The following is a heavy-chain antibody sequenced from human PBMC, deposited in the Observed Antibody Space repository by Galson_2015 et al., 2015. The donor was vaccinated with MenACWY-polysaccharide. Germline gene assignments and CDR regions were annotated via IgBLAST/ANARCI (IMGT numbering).Heavy chain of an antibody. Sequence: SLRLSCAASGFSFSSYTLNWVRQAPGMGLEWVSSISYSSNSIYYADSVKGRFTISRDNAGNSLYLLMNNLRAEDTAVYYCGRVSGHFYYYDSGDLKQGPSDMWGRGTMVTVSS. J-gene: IGHJ3*02. CDR1: GFSFSSYT. CDR2: ISYSSNSI. CDR3: GRVSGHFYYYDSGDLKQGPSDM. V-gene: IGHV3-21*01. D-gene: IGHD3-16*01.